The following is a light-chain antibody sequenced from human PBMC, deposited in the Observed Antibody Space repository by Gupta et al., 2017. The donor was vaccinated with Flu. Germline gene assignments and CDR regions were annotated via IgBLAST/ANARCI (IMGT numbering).Light chain of an antibody. CDR3: QPWDEDNSYWV. Sequence: SSVLTQPPSVSVAPGQTARIACGGDNIGTNSAHWSQQKSGQAPVLVVYDDSGRPSGIPERFSGSNYGSTATLTISRVEAGDEADYYCQPWDEDNSYWVLGGGTKLTVL. J-gene: IGLJ3*02. V-gene: IGLV3-21*02. CDR1: NIGTNS. CDR2: DDS.